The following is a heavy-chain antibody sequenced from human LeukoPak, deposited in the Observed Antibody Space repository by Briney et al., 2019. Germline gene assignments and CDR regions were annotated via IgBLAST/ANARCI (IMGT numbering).Heavy chain of an antibody. D-gene: IGHD1-26*01. CDR1: GFTFSSYG. Sequence: GGSLRLSCAASGFTFSSYGMHWVRQAPGKGLEWVAVIWYDGSNKYYADSVKGRFTISRDNSKNTLYLQMNSLRIEDTAVYYCAKGRVGANGYYYYGMDVWGQGTTVSVSS. CDR3: AKGRVGANGYYYYGMDV. CDR2: IWYDGSNK. V-gene: IGHV3-30*02. J-gene: IGHJ6*02.